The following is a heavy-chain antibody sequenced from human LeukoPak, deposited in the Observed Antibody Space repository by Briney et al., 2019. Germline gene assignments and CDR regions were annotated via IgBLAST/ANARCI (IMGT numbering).Heavy chain of an antibody. CDR2: ISRSGDRT. V-gene: IGHV3-23*01. CDR1: GFTFSSYA. D-gene: IGHD3-22*01. J-gene: IGHJ3*02. CDR3: AKDHTYYDSPHAFDT. Sequence: PGGSLRLSCAASGFTFSSYAMSWVRQAPGKGLEWVSSISRSGDRTYYADSVKGWFTISRDNSKNTLNLQVSSLRGEDTAVYYCAKDHTYYDSPHAFDTWGQGTMVTVSS.